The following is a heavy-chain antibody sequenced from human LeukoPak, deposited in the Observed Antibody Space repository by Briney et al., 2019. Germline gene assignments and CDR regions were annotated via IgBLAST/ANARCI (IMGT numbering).Heavy chain of an antibody. CDR2: IYHSGST. D-gene: IGHD6-13*01. CDR1: GGSISSGGYY. Sequence: SETLSLTCTVSGGSISSGGYYWSWIRQPPGKGLEWIGYIYHSGSTYYNPSLKSRVTISVDRSKNQFSLKLSSVTAADTAVYYCAREGIAAAGTSATSDYWGQGTLVTVSS. V-gene: IGHV4-30-2*01. CDR3: AREGIAAAGTSATSDY. J-gene: IGHJ4*02.